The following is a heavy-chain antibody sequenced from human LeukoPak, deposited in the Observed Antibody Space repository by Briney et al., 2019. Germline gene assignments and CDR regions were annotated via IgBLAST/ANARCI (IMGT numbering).Heavy chain of an antibody. J-gene: IGHJ3*02. CDR2: ISTSGGIT. D-gene: IGHD5/OR15-5a*01. Sequence: GGSLRLSCAAPGFTLSSYAMSWVRQAPGKGLGWVSAISTSGGITYYADSVKGRFTISRDKSKNTLYLQMNSLRAEDTAVYYCAKRLVSASPGAFDIWGQGTMVTVSS. CDR3: AKRLVSASPGAFDI. V-gene: IGHV3-23*01. CDR1: GFTLSSYA.